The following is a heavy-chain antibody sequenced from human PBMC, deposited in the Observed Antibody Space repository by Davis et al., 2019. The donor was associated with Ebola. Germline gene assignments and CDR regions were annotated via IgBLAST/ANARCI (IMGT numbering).Heavy chain of an antibody. V-gene: IGHV5-51*01. D-gene: IGHD6-6*01. CDR2: IHPGDSDT. Sequence: WESLKILCCGSAFSFTTPWNAWVRQSPGQGLQWMGIIHPGDSDTRYSPFFHVQFTISAAKSINAANLQWISLKASDTAIYYCARRAEQLVGALDVWGQRTTVIVS. J-gene: IGHJ6*02. CDR3: ARRAEQLVGALDV. CDR1: AFSFTTPW.